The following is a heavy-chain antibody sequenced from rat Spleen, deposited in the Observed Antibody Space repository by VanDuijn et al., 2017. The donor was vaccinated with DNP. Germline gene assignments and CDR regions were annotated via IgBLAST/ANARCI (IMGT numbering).Heavy chain of an antibody. V-gene: IGHV5-22*01. CDR1: GFTFSDYY. CDR2: ISYDGGRT. J-gene: IGHJ2*01. CDR3: VRGWEPDY. Sequence: EVQLVESGGGLVQPGRSLRLSCVASGFTFSDYYMAWVRQAPTKGLEWVAYISYDGGRTSYGDSVKGRFTVSRENAKNTLYLQMTSLRSEDTALYYCVRGWEPDYWGQGVMVTVSS. D-gene: IGHD5-1*01.